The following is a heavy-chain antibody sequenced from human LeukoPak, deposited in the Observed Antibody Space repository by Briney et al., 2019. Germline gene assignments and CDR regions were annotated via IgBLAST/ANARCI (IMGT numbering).Heavy chain of an antibody. J-gene: IGHJ3*02. CDR3: ARDYYGSSRHAFDI. V-gene: IGHV3-21*06. Sequence: GGSLRLSCAASGFIFSSNTMNWVRQAPGKGLEWVSSISSSSSYIYYADSVKGRFTISRDNAKNSLYLQLNSLRADDTAVYYCARDYYGSSRHAFDIWGQGTMVTVSS. CDR2: ISSSSSYI. D-gene: IGHD6-13*01. CDR1: GFIFSSNT.